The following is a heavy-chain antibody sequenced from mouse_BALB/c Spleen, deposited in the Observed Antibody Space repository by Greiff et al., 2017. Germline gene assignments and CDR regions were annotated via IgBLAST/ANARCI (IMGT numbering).Heavy chain of an antibody. D-gene: IGHD2-4*01. J-gene: IGHJ4*01. V-gene: IGHV1S56*01. CDR3: AAITSLYAMDY. Sequence: QVQLQQSGPELVKPGASVKMSCKASGYTFTSYYIHWVKQRPGQGLEWIGWIYPGDGSTKYNEKFKGKTTLTADKSSSTAYMLLSSLTSEDSAIYFCAAITSLYAMDYWGQGTSVTVSS. CDR2: IYPGDGST. CDR1: GYTFTSYY.